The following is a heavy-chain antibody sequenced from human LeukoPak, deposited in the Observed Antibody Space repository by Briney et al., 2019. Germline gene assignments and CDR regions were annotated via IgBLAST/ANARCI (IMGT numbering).Heavy chain of an antibody. CDR1: GYTFTGYH. CDR3: AKSGAWYLERYPVND. V-gene: IGHV1-2*02. D-gene: IGHD6-13*01. J-gene: IGHJ4*02. Sequence: GASVKVSCKASGYTFTGYHMHWVRQAPGQGLEWMGWINANSGGTNYAQKFQGRVTMTRDTSISTAYMELNGLRSDDTAVYYCAKSGAWYLERYPVNDWGQGTLVTVSS. CDR2: INANSGGT.